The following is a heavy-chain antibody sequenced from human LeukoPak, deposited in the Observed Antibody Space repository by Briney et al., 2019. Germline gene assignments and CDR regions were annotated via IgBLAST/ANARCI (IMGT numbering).Heavy chain of an antibody. CDR2: IWYDGSNK. CDR3: AGENTYGSGITLYYYYYGMDV. D-gene: IGHD3-10*01. J-gene: IGHJ6*02. V-gene: IGHV3-33*01. Sequence: GGSLRLSCAASGFTFSSYGMHWVRQAPGKGLEWVAVIWYDGSNKYYADSVKGRFTISRDNSKNTLYLQMNSLRAEDTAVYYCAGENTYGSGITLYYYYYGMDVWGQGTTVTVSS. CDR1: GFTFSSYG.